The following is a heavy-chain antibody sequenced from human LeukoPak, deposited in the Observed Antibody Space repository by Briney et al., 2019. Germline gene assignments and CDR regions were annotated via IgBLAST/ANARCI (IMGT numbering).Heavy chain of an antibody. CDR2: ISSNGGST. V-gene: IGHV3-64D*06. Sequence: PGGSLRLSCSASGFTFSSYAMHWVRQAPGKGLEYVSAISSNGGSTYYADSVKGRFTISRDNSKNTLYLQMSSLRAADTAVYYCVKDPPPETYYYDSSGFWGQGTLVTVSS. CDR3: VKDPPPETYYYDSSGF. J-gene: IGHJ4*02. D-gene: IGHD3-22*01. CDR1: GFTFSSYA.